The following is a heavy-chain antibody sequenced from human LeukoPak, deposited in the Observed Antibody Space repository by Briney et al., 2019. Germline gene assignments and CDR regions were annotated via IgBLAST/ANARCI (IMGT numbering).Heavy chain of an antibody. CDR1: GYSFNSYW. CDR3: ASRYCSGGSCSDAFDI. J-gene: IGHJ3*02. CDR2: IYPGDSDT. Sequence: GESLKISCKGSGYSFNSYWIGWVRQMPGKGLEWMGIIYPGDSDTRYSPSFQGQVTISADKSISTAYLQWSSLKASDTAIYYCASRYCSGGSCSDAFDIWGQGTMVTVSS. V-gene: IGHV5-51*01. D-gene: IGHD2-15*01.